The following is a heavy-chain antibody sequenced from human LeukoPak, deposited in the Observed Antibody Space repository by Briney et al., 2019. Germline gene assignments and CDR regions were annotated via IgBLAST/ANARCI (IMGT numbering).Heavy chain of an antibody. V-gene: IGHV1-8*03. D-gene: IGHD6-19*01. CDR2: MNPNSGYT. CDR1: VYTFTTYD. CDR3: ARVAGSIDY. J-gene: IGHJ4*02. Sequence: GASVKVSFKSSVYTFTTYDINWVRQPTGQGLEWMGWMNPNSGYTGYAQKFQGRVTITRDTSISTAYMELSSLRSEDTAVYYCARVAGSIDYWGQGTLVTVSS.